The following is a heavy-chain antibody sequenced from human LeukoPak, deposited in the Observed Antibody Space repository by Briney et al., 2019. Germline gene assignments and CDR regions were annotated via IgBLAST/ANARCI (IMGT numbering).Heavy chain of an antibody. CDR3: ARAYYVSGSYYNPGDWFDP. D-gene: IGHD3-10*01. CDR1: GGSISSSSYY. Sequence: SETLSLTCTVSGGSISSSSYYWGWIRQPPGKGLEWIGSIYYSGSTYYNPSLKSRVTISVDTSKNQFSLKLSSVTAADTAVYYCARAYYVSGSYYNPGDWFDPWGQGTLVTVSS. J-gene: IGHJ5*02. CDR2: IYYSGST. V-gene: IGHV4-39*07.